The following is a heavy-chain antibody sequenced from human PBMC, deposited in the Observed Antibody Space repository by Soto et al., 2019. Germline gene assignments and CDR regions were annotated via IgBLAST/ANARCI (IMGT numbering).Heavy chain of an antibody. CDR3: ARDGYCSGGSCYSVPVFDY. J-gene: IGHJ4*02. CDR1: GFTFSSHS. V-gene: IGHV3-48*02. CDR2: ISSSSSTI. D-gene: IGHD2-15*01. Sequence: GGSLRLSCAASGFTFSSHSMNWVRQAPGKGLEWVSYISSSSSTIYYADSVKGRFTISRDNSKNTLYLQMNSLRDEDTAVYYCARDGYCSGGSCYSVPVFDYWGQGTLVTVSS.